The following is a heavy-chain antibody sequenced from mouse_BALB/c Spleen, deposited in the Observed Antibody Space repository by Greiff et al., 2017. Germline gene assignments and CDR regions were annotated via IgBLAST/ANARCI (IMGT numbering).Heavy chain of an antibody. CDR1: GFSLTSYG. CDR2: IWSGGST. Sequence: VKLMESGPGLVQPSQSLSITCTVSGFSLTSYGVHWVRQSPGKGLEWLGVIWSGGSTDYNAAFISRLSISKDNSKSQVFFKMNSLQANDTAIYYCARTGPGTRDYYAMDYWGQGTSVTVSS. J-gene: IGHJ4*01. CDR3: ARTGPGTRDYYAMDY. D-gene: IGHD2-14*01. V-gene: IGHV2-2*02.